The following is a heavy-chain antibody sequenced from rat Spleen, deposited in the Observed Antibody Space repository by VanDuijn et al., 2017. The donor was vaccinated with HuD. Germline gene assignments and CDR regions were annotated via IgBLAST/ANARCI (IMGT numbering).Heavy chain of an antibody. V-gene: IGHV5-25*01. Sequence: EVQLVESGGGLVQPGRSLKLSCAASGFTFSDFYMAWVRQAPTKGLEWVATISTSGDITYYRDSVKGRFTISRDDAESTLYLQMNNLRSEDTAIYYCVRQDTSGYANWFGFWGQGTLVTVSS. D-gene: IGHD4-3*01. CDR2: ISTSGDIT. CDR3: VRQDTSGYANWFGF. CDR1: GFTFSDFY. J-gene: IGHJ3*01.